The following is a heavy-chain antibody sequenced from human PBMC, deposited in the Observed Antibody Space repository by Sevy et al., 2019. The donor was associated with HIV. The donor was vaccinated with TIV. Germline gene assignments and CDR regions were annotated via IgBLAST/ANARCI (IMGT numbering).Heavy chain of an antibody. CDR1: GFTFSSNA. D-gene: IGHD4-17*01. V-gene: IGHV3-23*01. Sequence: GGSLRLSCAASGFTFSSNAMTWFRQAPGRGRKWASAFRGSGGRTYYADSVKGRFTISRDNSKNTLYLQMNSLRAEDTAVYYCAMTTVLYYFDYWGQGTLVTVSS. CDR3: AMTTVLYYFDY. CDR2: FRGSGGRT. J-gene: IGHJ4*02.